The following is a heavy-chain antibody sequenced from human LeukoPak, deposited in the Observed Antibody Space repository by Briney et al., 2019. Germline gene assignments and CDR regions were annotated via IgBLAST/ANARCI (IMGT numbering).Heavy chain of an antibody. J-gene: IGHJ4*02. CDR3: ATDYYDSSGYLVYDY. CDR1: GGSFSGYY. D-gene: IGHD3-22*01. V-gene: IGHV4-34*01. CDR2: INHSGST. Sequence: SETLSLTCAVYGGSFSGYYWSWIRQPPGKGLEWIGEINHSGSTNYNPSLKSRVTIPVDTSKNQFSLKLSSVTAADTAVYYCATDYYDSSGYLVYDYWGQGTLVTVSS.